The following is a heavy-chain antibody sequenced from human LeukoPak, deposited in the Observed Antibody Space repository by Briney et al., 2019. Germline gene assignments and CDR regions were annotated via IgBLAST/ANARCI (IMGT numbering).Heavy chain of an antibody. CDR1: GGSISNGGYY. CDR2: IYTSGST. V-gene: IGHV4-61*02. Sequence: SQTLSLTCTVSGGSISNGGYYWSWIRQPAGKGLEWIGRIYTSGSTNYNPPLKSRVTISVDTSKNQFSLKLSSVTAADTAVYYCARDGSNDFWSGSIDYWGQGTLVTVSS. D-gene: IGHD3-3*01. J-gene: IGHJ4*02. CDR3: ARDGSNDFWSGSIDY.